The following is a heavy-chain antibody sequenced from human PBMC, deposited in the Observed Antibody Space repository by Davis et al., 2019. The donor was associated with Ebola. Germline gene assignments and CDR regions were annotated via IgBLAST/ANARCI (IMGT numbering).Heavy chain of an antibody. CDR1: GYTFTSYY. J-gene: IGHJ6*02. V-gene: IGHV1-46*01. CDR2: INPSGGST. CDR3: ARDGDSGWYLYYYYYYGMDV. Sequence: ASVKVSCKASGYTFTSYYMHWVRQAPGQGLEWMGIINPSGGSTSYAQKFQGRVTMTRDTSTSTVYMELSSLRSEDTAVYYCARDGDSGWYLYYYYYYGMDVWGQGTTVTVSS. D-gene: IGHD6-19*01.